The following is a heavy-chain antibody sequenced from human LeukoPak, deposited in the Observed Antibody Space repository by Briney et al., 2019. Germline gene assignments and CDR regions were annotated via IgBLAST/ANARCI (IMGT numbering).Heavy chain of an antibody. CDR3: AKDSMVRGVPVYFDY. CDR2: NSWNSGSI. D-gene: IGHD3-10*01. Sequence: GGSLRLSCAASGFTFDDYAMHWVRQAPGKGLEWVSGNSWNSGSIGYADSVKGRFTISRDNAKNSLYLQMNSLRAEDTALYYCAKDSMVRGVPVYFDYWGQGTLVTVSS. V-gene: IGHV3-9*01. CDR1: GFTFDDYA. J-gene: IGHJ4*02.